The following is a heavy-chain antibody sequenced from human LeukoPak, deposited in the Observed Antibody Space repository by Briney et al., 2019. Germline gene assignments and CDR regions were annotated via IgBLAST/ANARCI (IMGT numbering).Heavy chain of an antibody. CDR1: GFTFGDYA. CDR2: TRRKTYGGTT. V-gene: IGHV3-49*04. Sequence: GGSLRLSWTPSGFTFGDYAMSWVRQAAGKGLEWVGFTRRKTYGGTTEYAASVKGRFTISRDDSKSIAYPQTPRLITEHTAVYYCTRGLMGYTGYDDYWGQGTLVTVSS. D-gene: IGHD5-12*01. CDR3: TRGLMGYTGYDDY. J-gene: IGHJ4*02.